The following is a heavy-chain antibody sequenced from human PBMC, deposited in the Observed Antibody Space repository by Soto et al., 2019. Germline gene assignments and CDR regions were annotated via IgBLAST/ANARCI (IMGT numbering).Heavy chain of an antibody. Sequence: PSETLSLTCSVSGDSVSSGRYFWTWIRQPPGKGLEWIAYISYTGDTNYNPSLKSRVTISVDTSRNQFSLTLTSVTAADTAVYFCARIVVAATVDLWGQGSLVTVSS. D-gene: IGHD2-15*01. J-gene: IGHJ5*02. V-gene: IGHV4-61*01. CDR1: GDSVSSGRYF. CDR2: ISYTGDT. CDR3: ARIVVAATVDL.